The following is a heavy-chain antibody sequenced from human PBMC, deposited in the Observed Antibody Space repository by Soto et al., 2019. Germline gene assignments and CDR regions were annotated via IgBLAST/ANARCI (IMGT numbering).Heavy chain of an antibody. CDR2: IDPSDSYT. J-gene: IGHJ6*02. V-gene: IGHV5-10-1*01. CDR1: GYSLTSYW. D-gene: IGHD3-3*01. Sequence: PGESLKISCKGSGYSLTSYWISWVRQMPGKGLEWMGRIDPSDSYTNYSPSFQGHVTISADKSISTAYLQWSSLKASDTAMYYCAREMIFGVVIGPLYYYYYGMDVWGQGTTVTVSS. CDR3: AREMIFGVVIGPLYYYYYGMDV.